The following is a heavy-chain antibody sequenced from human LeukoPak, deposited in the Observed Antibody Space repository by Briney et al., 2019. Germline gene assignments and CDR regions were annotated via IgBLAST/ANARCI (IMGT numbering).Heavy chain of an antibody. V-gene: IGHV4-59*08. CDR1: GGSISSYY. J-gene: IGHJ4*02. CDR3: ARRGPGLVVPAAIVSYYFDY. Sequence: SETLSLTCTVSGGSISSYYWSWIRQPPGKGLEWIGYIYYSGSTNYNSSLKSRVTISVDTSKNQFSLKLSSVTAADTAVYYCARRGPGLVVPAAIVSYYFDYWGQGTLVTVSS. CDR2: IYYSGST. D-gene: IGHD2-2*01.